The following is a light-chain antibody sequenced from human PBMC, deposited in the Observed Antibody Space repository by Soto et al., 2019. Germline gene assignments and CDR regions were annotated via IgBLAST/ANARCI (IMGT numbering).Light chain of an antibody. V-gene: IGKV3-20*01. CDR1: QSVSRTY. CDR3: QQYSSSPFT. J-gene: IGKJ3*01. Sequence: PGERATLSCRASQSVSRTYLVGYQQKPGQAPRLLIYDASIRATGIPDRFSGSGSGTDFTLTINRLEPEDFALYYCQQYSSSPFTFGPGTKVDIK. CDR2: DAS.